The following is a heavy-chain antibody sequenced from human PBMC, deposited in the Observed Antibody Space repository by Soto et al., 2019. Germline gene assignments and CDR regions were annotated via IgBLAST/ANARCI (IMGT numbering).Heavy chain of an antibody. CDR3: AKGNSSSSRWFVP. V-gene: IGHV3-23*01. D-gene: IGHD6-6*01. J-gene: IGHJ5*02. CDR2: ISGSGGST. CDR1: GLTFRSYA. Sequence: GGSRRHSYGGSGLTFRSYAMIWVRQAPGKGLEWVSVISGSGGSTYFADSVKGRFTISRDNSMNTLYLQMNSLTAEDTAVYYCAKGNSSSSRWFVPWGQGT.